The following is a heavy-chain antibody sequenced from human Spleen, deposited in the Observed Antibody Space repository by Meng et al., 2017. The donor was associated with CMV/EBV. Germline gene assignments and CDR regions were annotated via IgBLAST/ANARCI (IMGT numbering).Heavy chain of an antibody. D-gene: IGHD3-3*01. CDR3: ARTDDFRYFFDY. V-gene: IGHV4-39*07. CDR1: GDSISGSSFY. CDR2: NYYTGIT. J-gene: IGHJ4*02. Sequence: SETLSLTCTVSGDSISGSSFYWGWIRQPPGKGLEWIGTNYYTGITYHNPSLRSRVTISVDTSKNVFSLKLSSVTATDTAVYYCARTDDFRYFFDYWGQGMLVTVSS.